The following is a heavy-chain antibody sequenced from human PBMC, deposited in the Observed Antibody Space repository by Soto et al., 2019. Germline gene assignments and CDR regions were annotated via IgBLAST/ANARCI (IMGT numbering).Heavy chain of an antibody. J-gene: IGHJ5*02. CDR1: GGSISSGGYY. V-gene: IGHV4-31*03. CDR3: ATQELDRKYNWFDP. CDR2: IYYSGST. Sequence: QVQLQESGPGLVKPSQTLSLTCTVSGGSISSGGYYWSWIRQHPGKGLEWIGYIYYSGSTYYNPSLKSRVTISVDTSKNQFSLKLSSVTAADTAVYYCATQELDRKYNWFDPWGQGTLVTVSS. D-gene: IGHD1-26*01.